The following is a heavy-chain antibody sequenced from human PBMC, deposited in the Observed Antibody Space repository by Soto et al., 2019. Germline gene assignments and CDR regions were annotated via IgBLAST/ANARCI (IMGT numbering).Heavy chain of an antibody. Sequence: QVQLVQSGAEVKKPGSSVKVSCKASGGTFSSLAISWVRQAPGQGLEWMGGLVPVFGTANYAQKFQDRVTITADKSTSTSYMELSSLRSEDTATYFCARVREYSFGYNWFDPWGQGTLVTVSS. CDR1: GGTFSSLA. V-gene: IGHV1-69*06. CDR2: LVPVFGTA. D-gene: IGHD5-12*01. J-gene: IGHJ5*02. CDR3: ARVREYSFGYNWFDP.